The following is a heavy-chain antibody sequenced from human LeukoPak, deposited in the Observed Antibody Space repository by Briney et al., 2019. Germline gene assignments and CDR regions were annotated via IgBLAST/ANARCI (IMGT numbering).Heavy chain of an antibody. V-gene: IGHV1-69*06. J-gene: IGHJ4*02. Sequence: SVKVSCKASGGTFSSYAISWVRQAPGQGLEWMGGIIPIFGTANYAQKFQGRVTITADKSTSTAYVELSSLRSEDTAVYYCAFFEYSSSSSHYWGQGTLVTVSS. CDR2: IIPIFGTA. CDR3: AFFEYSSSSSHY. D-gene: IGHD6-6*01. CDR1: GGTFSSYA.